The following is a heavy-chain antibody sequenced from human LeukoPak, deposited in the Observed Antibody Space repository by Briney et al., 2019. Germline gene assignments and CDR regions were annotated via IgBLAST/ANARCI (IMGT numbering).Heavy chain of an antibody. Sequence: GGSLRLSCAASGFTFSSYAMNWVRQAPGKRLEWVSTISGSGGSISYAASMRGRFTISRDNSKNTLSLQMNSLRAEDTALYYCAKGGGPTVTTYFDYWGQGTLVTVSS. CDR3: AKGGGPTVTTYFDY. V-gene: IGHV3-23*01. D-gene: IGHD4-17*01. CDR1: GFTFSSYA. J-gene: IGHJ4*02. CDR2: ISGSGGSI.